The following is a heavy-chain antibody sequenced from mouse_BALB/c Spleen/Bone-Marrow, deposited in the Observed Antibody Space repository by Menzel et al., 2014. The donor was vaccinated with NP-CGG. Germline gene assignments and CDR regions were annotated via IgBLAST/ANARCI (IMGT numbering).Heavy chain of an antibody. Sequence: QVQLKQSGAELVKPGASVKLSCKASGYTFTRYYMYWVKQRPGQGLEWIGEINPTNGGTNFNETFKSKATLTVDKSSSTAYMQLSSLTAEDSAVYYCTRSNYGYWYFDVWGAGTTVTVSS. J-gene: IGHJ1*01. CDR3: TRSNYGYWYFDV. CDR2: INPTNGGT. CDR1: GYTFTRYY. D-gene: IGHD1-1*01. V-gene: IGHV1S81*02.